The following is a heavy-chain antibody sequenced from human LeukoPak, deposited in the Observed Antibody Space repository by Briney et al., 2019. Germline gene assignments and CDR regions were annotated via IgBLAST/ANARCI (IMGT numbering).Heavy chain of an antibody. J-gene: IGHJ5*02. CDR2: IFTGSLDGRT. V-gene: IGHV3-53*01. CDR1: AFGVTSDF. CDR3: ATRGA. Sequence: PARSLRPSCAASAFGVTSDFMTWDRQAPGKGLEWLSIIFTGSLDGRTAHADSVKGRFTISRDNSANTLYLQMDSLRTEDTATYYCATRGAWGPGTLVTVSS.